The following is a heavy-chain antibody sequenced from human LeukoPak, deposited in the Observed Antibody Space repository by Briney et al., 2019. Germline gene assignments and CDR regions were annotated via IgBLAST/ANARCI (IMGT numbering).Heavy chain of an antibody. J-gene: IGHJ4*02. CDR1: GGSISSGGYS. Sequence: SQTLSLTCAVSGGSISSGGYSWSWIRQPPGKGLEWIGYIYYSGSTYYNPSLKSRVTISVDTSKNQFSLKLSSVTAADTAVYYCARDPGDYFENNSDYWGQGTLVTVSS. CDR3: ARDPGDYFENNSDY. D-gene: IGHD4-17*01. CDR2: IYYSGST. V-gene: IGHV4-30-4*07.